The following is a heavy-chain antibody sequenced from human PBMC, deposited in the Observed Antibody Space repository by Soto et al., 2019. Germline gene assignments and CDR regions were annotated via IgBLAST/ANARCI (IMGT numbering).Heavy chain of an antibody. CDR3: AKGDEYQLLEGAGYGMDV. V-gene: IGHV3-30*18. CDR1: GFTFSSYG. CDR2: ISYDGSNK. Sequence: GGSLRLSCAASGFTFSSYGMHWVRQAPGKGLEWVAVISYDGSNKYYADSVKGRFTISRDNSKNTLYLQMNSLRAEDTAVYYCAKGDEYQLLEGAGYGMDVWGQGTTVTVSS. J-gene: IGHJ6*02. D-gene: IGHD2-2*01.